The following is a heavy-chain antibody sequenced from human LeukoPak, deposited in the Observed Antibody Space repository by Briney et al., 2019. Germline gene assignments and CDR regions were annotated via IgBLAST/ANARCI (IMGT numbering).Heavy chain of an antibody. V-gene: IGHV3-30-3*01. D-gene: IGHD3-10*01. CDR1: GFTFSSYA. CDR3: ARDLGTSSPL. J-gene: IGHJ4*02. Sequence: TGGSLRLSCAASGFTFSSYAMHWVRQAPGKGLEWVAVISYDGSNKYYADSVKGRFTIFRDNSKNTLYLQMNSLRAEDTAVYYCARDLGTSSPLWGQGTLVTVSS. CDR2: ISYDGSNK.